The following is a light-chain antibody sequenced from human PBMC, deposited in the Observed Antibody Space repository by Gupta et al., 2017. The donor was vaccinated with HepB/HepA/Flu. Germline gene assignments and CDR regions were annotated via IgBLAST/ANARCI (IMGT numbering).Light chain of an antibody. CDR1: ESVGTN. V-gene: IGKV3-15*01. CDR3: EQYNQWPIT. Sequence: ERVMTQSPATLPVSPGERATLSCRASESVGTNLAWYQHKPGQAPRLLIYDISTRATGIPARFSGSGSGTEFTLTISSLQSEDFAIYYCEQYNQWPITFGQGTRLDIK. CDR2: DIS. J-gene: IGKJ5*01.